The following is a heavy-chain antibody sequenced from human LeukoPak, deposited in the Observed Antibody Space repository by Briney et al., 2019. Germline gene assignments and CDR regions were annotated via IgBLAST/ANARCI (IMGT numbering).Heavy chain of an antibody. V-gene: IGHV1-24*01. J-gene: IGHJ4*02. CDR2: FDPEDGET. D-gene: IGHD4-17*01. Sequence: ASVKVSCKVSGYTLTELSMHWVRQAPGKGLEWMGGFDPEDGETIYAQKFQGRVTMTEDTSTDTAYMELSSLRSEDTAVYYCATGGTRWDYGDYVGLGDYWGQGTLVTVSS. CDR1: GYTLTELS. CDR3: ATGGTRWDYGDYVGLGDY.